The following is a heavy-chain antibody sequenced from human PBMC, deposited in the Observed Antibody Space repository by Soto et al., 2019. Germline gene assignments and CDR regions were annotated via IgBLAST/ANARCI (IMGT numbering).Heavy chain of an antibody. CDR2: IYYSGST. CDR3: ARGNTPLDY. J-gene: IGHJ4*02. V-gene: IGHV4-30-4*01. CDR1: GGSISSGDYY. Sequence: QVQLQESGPGLVKPSLTLSLTCTVSGGSISSGDYYWSWIRQPPGKGLEWIGYIYYSGSTYYTPSPKXRXTXXVDTSKNQFSLKVSSVTAADTAVYYCARGNTPLDYWGQGTLVTVSS. D-gene: IGHD2-15*01.